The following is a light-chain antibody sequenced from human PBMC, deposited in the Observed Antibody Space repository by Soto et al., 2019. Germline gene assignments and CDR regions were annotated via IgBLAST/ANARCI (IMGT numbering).Light chain of an antibody. J-gene: IGKJ3*01. Sequence: EIVLTQSPGTLSLSPGERATLSCRASQSIINTYLAWYQQRPGQAPRLLIYGASSRATGIPDRFSGSGSGTDFTLTISGLEPEDFAVYYCKQYGSSPFTFGPGTKVEIK. V-gene: IGKV3-20*01. CDR3: KQYGSSPFT. CDR1: QSIINTY. CDR2: GAS.